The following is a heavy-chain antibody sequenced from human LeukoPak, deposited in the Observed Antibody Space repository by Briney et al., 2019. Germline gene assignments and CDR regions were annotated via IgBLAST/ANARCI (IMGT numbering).Heavy chain of an antibody. V-gene: IGHV3-21*01. D-gene: IGHD3-10*01. CDR3: ARERIGFGETYFDY. CDR1: GFTFDDYG. CDR2: ITSSGSYI. J-gene: IGHJ4*02. Sequence: PGGSLRLSCAASGFTFDDYGMNWVRQAPGKGLEWVSSITSSGSYIYYADSVKGRFTISRDNAKNSLYLQMNSLRAEDTAVYYCARERIGFGETYFDYWGQGTLVTVSS.